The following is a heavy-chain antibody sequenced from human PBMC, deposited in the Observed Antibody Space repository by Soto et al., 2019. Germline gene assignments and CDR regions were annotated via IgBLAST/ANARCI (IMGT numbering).Heavy chain of an antibody. J-gene: IGHJ4*02. D-gene: IGHD3-9*01. CDR3: ATGNYDILTGYLY. CDR2: INPSGGST. Sequence: VKVSCKASGYTFTSYYMHWVRQAPGQGLEWMGIINPSGGSTSYAQKFQGRVTMIRDTSTSTVYMELSSLRSEDTAVYYCATGNYDILTGYLYWGQGTLVTVSS. V-gene: IGHV1-46*01. CDR1: GYTFTSYY.